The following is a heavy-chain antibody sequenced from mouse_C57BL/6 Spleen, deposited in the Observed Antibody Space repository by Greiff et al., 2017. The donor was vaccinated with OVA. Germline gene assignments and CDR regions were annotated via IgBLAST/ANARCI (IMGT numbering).Heavy chain of an antibody. CDR2: IDPEDGDT. CDR1: GFTIKDYY. Sequence: VQLQQSGAELVRPGASVKLSCTASGFTIKDYYMHWVKQRPEQGLEWIGRIDPEDGDTDYAPKFQGKATMTADTSSNTAYLQLSSLTSEDTAVYYCTTSNPYYGAMDYWGQGTSVTVSS. CDR3: TTSNPYYGAMDY. J-gene: IGHJ4*01. V-gene: IGHV14-1*01. D-gene: IGHD2-5*01.